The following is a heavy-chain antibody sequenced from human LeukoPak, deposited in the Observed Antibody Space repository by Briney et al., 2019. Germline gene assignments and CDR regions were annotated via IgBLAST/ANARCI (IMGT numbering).Heavy chain of an antibody. V-gene: IGHV3-15*01. CDR3: TTGYYDSSGYYL. J-gene: IGHJ5*02. Sequence: GGSLRLSCASSGFTFSNAWMSWVRQAPGKGLEWVGRIKSKTDGGTTDYAAPVKGRFTISRDDSKNTLYLQMNSLKTEDTAVYYCTTGYYDSSGYYLWGQGTLVTVSS. CDR1: GFTFSNAW. D-gene: IGHD3-22*01. CDR2: IKSKTDGGTT.